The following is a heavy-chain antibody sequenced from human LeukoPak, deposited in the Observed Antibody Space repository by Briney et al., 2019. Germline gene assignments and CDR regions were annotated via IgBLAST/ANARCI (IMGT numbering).Heavy chain of an antibody. CDR1: GYSFTNYW. V-gene: IGHV5-51*01. D-gene: IGHD6-19*01. CDR2: IYPGDSDT. Sequence: GESLKISCKGSGYSFTNYWIGWVRQMPGKGLEWMGIIYPGDSDTRYSPSFQGQVTISADKSISTAYLQWSSLKASDTAMDYCSRHGVAGDYYCDYWGQGTLVTVSS. J-gene: IGHJ4*02. CDR3: SRHGVAGDYYCDY.